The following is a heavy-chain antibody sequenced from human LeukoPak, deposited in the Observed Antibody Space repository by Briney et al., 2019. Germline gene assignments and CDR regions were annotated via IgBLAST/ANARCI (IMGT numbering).Heavy chain of an antibody. D-gene: IGHD3-22*01. CDR3: ARDPVDMFAYDSGGYHYYFDY. Sequence: GGSLRLSWAASGFTFSSYGMHWVRQAPGKGLEWVAVIWYDGSNKYYVDSVEGRFTISRDNSKNTLYLQMNSLRAEDTAVYYCARDPVDMFAYDSGGYHYYFDYWGQGTLVTVSS. V-gene: IGHV3-33*01. CDR1: GFTFSSYG. J-gene: IGHJ4*02. CDR2: IWYDGSNK.